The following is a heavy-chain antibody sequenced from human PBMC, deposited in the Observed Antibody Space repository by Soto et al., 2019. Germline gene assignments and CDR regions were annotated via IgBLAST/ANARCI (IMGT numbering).Heavy chain of an antibody. CDR1: GGSFSGYY. V-gene: IGHV4-34*02. D-gene: IGHD3-10*01. CDR3: ARVLMLRGTIVPEGYSYHMDL. CDR2: IIHSGGT. Sequence: QVQLQQWGAGLLKPSETLSLTCAIYGGSFSGYYWSWIGQSPGKGLVWIGEIIHSGGTNYNASLKSRVTISINTSRNWFSLRLSSLTAADTAVYYCARVLMLRGTIVPEGYSYHMDLWGKGTTVTVSS. J-gene: IGHJ6*03.